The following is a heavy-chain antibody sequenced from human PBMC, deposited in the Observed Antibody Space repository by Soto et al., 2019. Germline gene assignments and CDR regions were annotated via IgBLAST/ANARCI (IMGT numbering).Heavy chain of an antibody. CDR3: AREAPNMGLDC. J-gene: IGHJ4*02. CDR1: GDSIINGEYY. V-gene: IGHV4-30-4*01. D-gene: IGHD1-26*01. CDR2: IYYSGST. Sequence: PSETLSLTCTVSGDSIINGEYYWTWIRQPPGKGLEWLGYIYYSGSTYYNPSLKSRVIISIDTSKNQFSLELSSVTVADTAVYFCAREAPNMGLDCWGQGTPVTVSS.